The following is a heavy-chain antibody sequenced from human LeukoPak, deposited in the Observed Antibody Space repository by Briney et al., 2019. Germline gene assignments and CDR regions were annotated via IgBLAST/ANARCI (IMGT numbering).Heavy chain of an antibody. CDR3: ARPTYSSTWAFDY. J-gene: IGHJ4*02. V-gene: IGHV4-39*01. CDR2: IYYNTNT. CDR1: GGSITSSSFY. D-gene: IGHD6-13*01. Sequence: SETLSLTCSISGGSITSSSFYWAWIRQSPGKGLEWMGSIYYNTNTFYNPSLKSRLTISVDTSKNQLSLKLSSVTVADTAVYYCARPTYSSTWAFDYWGQGTQVTVSS.